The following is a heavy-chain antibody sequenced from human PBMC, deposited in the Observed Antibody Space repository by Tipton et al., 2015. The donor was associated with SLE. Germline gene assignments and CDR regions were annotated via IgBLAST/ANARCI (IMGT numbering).Heavy chain of an antibody. CDR1: GGSISGYY. J-gene: IGHJ4*02. Sequence: GLVKPSETLSLTCTVSGGSISGYYWSWVRQPPGKGLEWIGYISFSGLTNYNPSVRGRVSTSMDTSKNQFSLQMSSVTAADTALYYCARHKLGFSWSYFDSWGQGTLVTVSS. V-gene: IGHV4-59*08. CDR2: ISFSGLT. D-gene: IGHD3-3*01. CDR3: ARHKLGFSWSYFDS.